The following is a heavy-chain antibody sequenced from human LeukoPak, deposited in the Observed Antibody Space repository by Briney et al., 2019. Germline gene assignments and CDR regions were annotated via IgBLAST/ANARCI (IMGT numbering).Heavy chain of an antibody. CDR3: VKEMFRNRWFNLVH. Sequence: GGSLRLSCAASGFTFDDYAIHCVRQTPGEGLWCVSGISRNSGSISYADSVKGRFTISRDNAKNSLYVHMNILRAGDTSFYYFVKEMFRNRWFNLVHWGQGTLVTVSS. D-gene: IGHD3-10*01. CDR1: GFTFDDYA. CDR2: ISRNSGSI. J-gene: IGHJ4*02. V-gene: IGHV3-9*01.